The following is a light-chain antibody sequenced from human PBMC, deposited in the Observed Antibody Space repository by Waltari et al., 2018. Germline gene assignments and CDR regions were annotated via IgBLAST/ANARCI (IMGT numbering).Light chain of an antibody. J-gene: IGKJ4*01. Sequence: LLTQSPVSLSASVGDTVTLTCRASEDVRSYLAWVQQKPGRAPNLLIFGVSTLHSGVPSRFSGAGYGTDFTLTISGLQPEDSATYYCQHLVRYPLSFGGGTKVEIQ. V-gene: IGKV1-9*01. CDR2: GVS. CDR3: QHLVRYPLS. CDR1: EDVRSY.